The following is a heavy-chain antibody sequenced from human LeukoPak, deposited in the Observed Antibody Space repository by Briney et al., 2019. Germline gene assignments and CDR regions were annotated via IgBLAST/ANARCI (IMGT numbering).Heavy chain of an antibody. V-gene: IGHV4-59*01. CDR1: GGSISSYY. D-gene: IGHD6-19*01. CDR2: IYYSGGI. CDR3: ARYGSGWYEGYFEH. Sequence: PSETLSLTCTVSGGSISSYYWSWIRQPPGKGLEWIGYIYYSGGINYNPSLKSRVTISVDTSKNQFSLKLKSVTAADTAVYYCARYGSGWYEGYFEHWGQGTLVTVSS. J-gene: IGHJ4*02.